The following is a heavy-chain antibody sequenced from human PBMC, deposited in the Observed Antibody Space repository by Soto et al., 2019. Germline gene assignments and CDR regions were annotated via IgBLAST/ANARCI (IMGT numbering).Heavy chain of an antibody. J-gene: IGHJ4*02. D-gene: IGHD3-22*01. CDR1: GGTFSSYA. V-gene: IGHV1-69*06. CDR3: ARGENYYDSSGYPWYFDY. Sequence: SVKVSCKASGGTFSSYAISLVRQAPGKGLEWMGGNIHIFGTATYAQKFQGRVTITADKSTSTAYMELSSLRSEDTAVYYCARGENYYDSSGYPWYFDYWGQGTLVTVSS. CDR2: NIHIFGTA.